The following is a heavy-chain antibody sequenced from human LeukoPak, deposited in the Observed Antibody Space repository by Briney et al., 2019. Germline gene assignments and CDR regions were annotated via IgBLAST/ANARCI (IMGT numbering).Heavy chain of an antibody. J-gene: IGHJ6*04. D-gene: IGHD1-26*01. V-gene: IGHV3-21*01. Sequence: GGSLRLPCAASGFTFSSYSMNWVRQAPGKGLEWVSSISSTSTYIYYADSVKGRFTISRDNAKNSLYLQMNSLRAEDTAVYYCACLVGATQDVWGKGTTVIVSS. CDR2: ISSTSTYI. CDR1: GFTFSSYS. CDR3: ACLVGATQDV.